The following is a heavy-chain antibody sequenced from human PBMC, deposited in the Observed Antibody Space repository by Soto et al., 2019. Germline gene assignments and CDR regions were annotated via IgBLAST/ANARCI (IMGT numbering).Heavy chain of an antibody. CDR2: INAGNGHT. CDR1: GYTFTSYA. Sequence: VQLVQSGAEVKKPGASVKVSCKASGYTFTSYAMHWVRQAPGQRLEWMGCINAGNGHTQYTQKFQGRVIIPRDTTASTAYMALSSLRSEDTAVYCCARGPVGPDGPGDYWGKGTMVTVSS. J-gene: IGHJ4*01. CDR3: ARGPVGPDGPGDY. V-gene: IGHV1-3*01.